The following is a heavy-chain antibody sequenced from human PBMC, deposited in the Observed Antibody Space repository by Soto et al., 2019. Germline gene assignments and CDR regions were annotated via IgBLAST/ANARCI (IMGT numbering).Heavy chain of an antibody. Sequence: QLQLQESGPRLVKPSETLSLTCSVSGGSISSSSYSWGWIRQPPGKGLEWIGTIYYSGSTLYNPSLAGRVAKSADPPNNQLALRLSSVTAADTAVYYCGRQPGHCGSTTCFGYYSVDVWGQGTTVTVS. CDR3: GRQPGHCGSTTCFGYYSVDV. D-gene: IGHD2-2*01. J-gene: IGHJ6*02. CDR1: GGSISSSSYS. V-gene: IGHV4-39*01. CDR2: IYYSGST.